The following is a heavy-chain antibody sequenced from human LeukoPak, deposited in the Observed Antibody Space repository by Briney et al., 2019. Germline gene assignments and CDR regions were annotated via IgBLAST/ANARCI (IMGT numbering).Heavy chain of an antibody. CDR1: GFTFSSYS. CDR3: ARDAWYSSSWYGNWFDP. CDR2: ISSSSSYI. J-gene: IGHJ5*02. V-gene: IGHV3-21*01. D-gene: IGHD6-13*01. Sequence: GGSLRLSCAASGFTFSSYSMNWVRQAPGKGLEWVSSISSSSSYIYYADSVKGRFTISRDNAKNSLYLQMDSLRAEDTAVYYCARDAWYSSSWYGNWFDPWGQGTLVTVSS.